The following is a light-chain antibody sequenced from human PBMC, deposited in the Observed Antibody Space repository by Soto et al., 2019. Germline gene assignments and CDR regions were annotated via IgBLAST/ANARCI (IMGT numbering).Light chain of an antibody. V-gene: IGKV3-11*01. CDR3: QQRSNWPWT. Sequence: EIVLTQAPATLSLSPGERATLSCRASQSVSSYLAWYQQKPGQAPRLLIYEASNRATGIPARFSGSGSGTDFTLTISSLEPEDFAVYSCQQRSNWPWTFGQGTKVEIK. J-gene: IGKJ1*01. CDR1: QSVSSY. CDR2: EAS.